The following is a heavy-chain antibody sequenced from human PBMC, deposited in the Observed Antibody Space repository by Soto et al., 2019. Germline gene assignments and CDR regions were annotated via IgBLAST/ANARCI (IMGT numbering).Heavy chain of an antibody. CDR1: GFSFNDYA. V-gene: IGHV3-30*03. J-gene: IGHJ4*02. CDR3: SRGTYYPQSSGLNADY. Sequence: GGSLRLSCATSGFSFNDYAMYWVRQAPGQGLEWVAIISSDGHHQFYLDNLRGRFTVSRDNSKNTLYLQMNSLRPEDTAVYYCSRGTYYPQSSGLNADYWGPGTVVTVSS. D-gene: IGHD3-22*01. CDR2: ISSDGHHQ.